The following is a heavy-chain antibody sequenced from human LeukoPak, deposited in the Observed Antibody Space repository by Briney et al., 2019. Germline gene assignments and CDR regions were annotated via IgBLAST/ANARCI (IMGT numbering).Heavy chain of an antibody. Sequence: GESLKISCKGSGYRFTSYWIGWVRQMPGKGLEWMGIIYPGDSDTRYSPSFQGQVTISADKSISTAYLQWSSLKASDTAMYYCARSTPSIAESSAFDIWGQGTMVTVSS. CDR1: GYRFTSYW. CDR2: IYPGDSDT. D-gene: IGHD6-6*01. CDR3: ARSTPSIAESSAFDI. J-gene: IGHJ3*02. V-gene: IGHV5-51*01.